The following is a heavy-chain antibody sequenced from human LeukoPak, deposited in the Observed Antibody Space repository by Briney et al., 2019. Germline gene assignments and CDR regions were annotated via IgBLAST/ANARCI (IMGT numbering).Heavy chain of an antibody. CDR1: GLSVSTNY. D-gene: IGHD1-1*01. Sequence: PGGSLRLSCAASGLSVSTNYMNWVRQPPGKGLEWIGEINHSGSTNYNPSLKSRVTISVDTSKNQFSLKLSSVTAADTAVYYCARGPVEFDYWGQGTLVTVSS. CDR2: INHSGST. V-gene: IGHV4-34*01. CDR3: ARGPVEFDY. J-gene: IGHJ4*02.